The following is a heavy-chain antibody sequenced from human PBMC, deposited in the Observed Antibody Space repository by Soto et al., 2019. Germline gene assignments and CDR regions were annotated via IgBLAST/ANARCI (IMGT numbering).Heavy chain of an antibody. V-gene: IGHV3-30*04. Sequence: PGGSLRLSCAASGFTFSGYAMSWVRQAPGKGLEWVAVITYDGSNKYYADSVKGRFTISRDNSKNTLYLQMNSLRAEDTAVYYCARQGPYCSGGSCYYAFDIWGQGTMVTVSS. CDR3: ARQGPYCSGGSCYYAFDI. CDR1: GFTFSGYA. D-gene: IGHD2-15*01. J-gene: IGHJ3*02. CDR2: ITYDGSNK.